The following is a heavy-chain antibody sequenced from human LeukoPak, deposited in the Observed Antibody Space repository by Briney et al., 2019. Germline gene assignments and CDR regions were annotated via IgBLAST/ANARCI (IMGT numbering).Heavy chain of an antibody. D-gene: IGHD3-10*01. J-gene: IGHJ4*02. CDR3: ARTFAVWFGELSLCSFDY. CDR1: GFTFSDYY. CDR2: ISSSGGSI. Sequence: GGSLRLSCAASGFTFSDYYMSWIRQAPGKGLVWVAGISSSGGSIYYAGSAKGRFSISRDNSKNTLYLQMNSLRAEDTAVYYCARTFAVWFGELSLCSFDYWGRGTLVTVAS. V-gene: IGHV3-11*01.